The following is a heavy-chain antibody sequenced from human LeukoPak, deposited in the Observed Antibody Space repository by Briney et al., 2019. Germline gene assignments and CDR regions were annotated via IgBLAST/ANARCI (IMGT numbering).Heavy chain of an antibody. D-gene: IGHD3-3*01. V-gene: IGHV3-30-3*01. Sequence: GGSLRLSCAASGFTFSSYAMHWVRQAPGKGLEWVAVISYDGSNKYYADSVKGRFTISRDNSKNTLYLQMNSLRAEDTAVYYCARDATFRPAIFGVVITDAFDIWGQGTMVTVSS. CDR2: ISYDGSNK. J-gene: IGHJ3*02. CDR1: GFTFSSYA. CDR3: ARDATFRPAIFGVVITDAFDI.